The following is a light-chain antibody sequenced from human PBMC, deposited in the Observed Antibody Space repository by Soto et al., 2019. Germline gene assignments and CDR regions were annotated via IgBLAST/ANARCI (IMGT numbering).Light chain of an antibody. CDR3: CSYAGSYSYV. J-gene: IGLJ1*01. Sequence: QSALTQPRSVSGSPGQSVTISCTGTSSDVGGYNYVSWYQQHPGKAPTLMIYDVSKRPSGVPDRFSGSKSGNTASLTISGLQAEDEAEYYCCSYAGSYSYVFGTGTKLTVL. V-gene: IGLV2-11*01. CDR2: DVS. CDR1: SSDVGGYNY.